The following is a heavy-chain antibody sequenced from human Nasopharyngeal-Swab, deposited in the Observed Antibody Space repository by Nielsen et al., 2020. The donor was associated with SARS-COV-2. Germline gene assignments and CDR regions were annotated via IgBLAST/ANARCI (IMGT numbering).Heavy chain of an antibody. CDR2: ISGSGGST. J-gene: IGHJ4*02. CDR3: AKKFHYYDSSGYARRAFDY. V-gene: IGHV3-23*01. CDR1: GFTFSSYA. Sequence: GESLKISCAASGFTFSSYAMSWVRQAPGKGLEWVSAISGSGGSTYYADSVKGRFTISRDNSKNTLYLQMNSLRAEDTAVYYCAKKFHYYDSSGYARRAFDYWGQGTLVTVSS. D-gene: IGHD3-22*01.